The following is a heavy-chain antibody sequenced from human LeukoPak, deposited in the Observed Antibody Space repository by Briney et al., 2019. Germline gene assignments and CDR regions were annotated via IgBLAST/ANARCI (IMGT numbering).Heavy chain of an antibody. CDR3: GKAFPPLRVAAAGDY. D-gene: IGHD6-25*01. V-gene: IGHV3-21*06. J-gene: IGHJ4*02. CDR1: GFTFSDGD. Sequence: GESLRLSCTASGFTFSDGDMNWFRQAPGRGLQWVSSISYMGDHRYYADSAKGRFTISRDNAKNSLYLQMDNLRADDTAVYYCGKAFPPLRVAAAGDYWGQGTLVTVPS. CDR2: ISYMGDHR.